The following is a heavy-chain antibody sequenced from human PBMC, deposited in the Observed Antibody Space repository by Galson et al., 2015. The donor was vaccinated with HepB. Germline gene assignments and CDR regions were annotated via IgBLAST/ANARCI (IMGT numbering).Heavy chain of an antibody. V-gene: IGHV1-2*05. D-gene: IGHD3-22*01. CDR3: ARASSPLMYYFDSDSSFDF. CDR2: INPNSGGT. J-gene: IGHJ4*02. Sequence: SVKVSCKASGYTFNGYYIHWVRQAPGQGLEWMGRINPNSGGTNYAQKFQGRVAMTRDTSINTAYMQLSRLRSDDTGVYYCARASSPLMYYFDSDSSFDFWGQGTLITVSS. CDR1: GYTFNGYY.